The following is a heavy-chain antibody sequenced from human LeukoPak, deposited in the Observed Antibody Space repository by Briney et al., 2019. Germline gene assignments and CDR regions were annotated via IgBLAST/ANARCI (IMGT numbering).Heavy chain of an antibody. D-gene: IGHD5-24*01. V-gene: IGHV3-30*04. CDR3: ARVREMATREARGSYFDY. CDR1: GFTFSSYA. CDR2: ISYDGSNK. J-gene: IGHJ4*02. Sequence: PGGSLRLSCAASGFTFSSYAMHWVRQAPGKGLEWVAVISYDGSNKYYADSVKGRFTISRDNSKNTLYLQMNSLRAEDTAVYYCARVREMATREARGSYFDYWGQGTLVTVSS.